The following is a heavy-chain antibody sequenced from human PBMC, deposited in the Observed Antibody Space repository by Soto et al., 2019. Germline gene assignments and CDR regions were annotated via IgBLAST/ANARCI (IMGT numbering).Heavy chain of an antibody. Sequence: KPSETLSLTCTVSGGSISSYYWSWIRQPPGKGLEWIGYIYYSGSTNYNPSLKSRVTISVDTSKNQFSLKLSSVTAADTAVYYCARAGHIAAAGGWFDPWGQGTLVTVSS. CDR2: IYYSGST. CDR1: GGSISSYY. D-gene: IGHD6-13*01. J-gene: IGHJ5*02. V-gene: IGHV4-59*01. CDR3: ARAGHIAAAGGWFDP.